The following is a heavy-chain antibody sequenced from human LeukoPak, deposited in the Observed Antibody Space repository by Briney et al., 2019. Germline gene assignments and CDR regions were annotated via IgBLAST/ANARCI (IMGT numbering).Heavy chain of an antibody. CDR1: GGTFSSYA. V-gene: IGHV1-69*01. CDR3: ASGITIFGVVPARPKPYYYYYMDV. J-gene: IGHJ6*03. CDR2: IIPIFGTA. Sequence: SVKVSCKASGGTFSSYAISWVRQAPGQGLEWMGGIIPIFGTANYAQKFQGRVTITADESTSTAYMELSSLRSEDTAVYYCASGITIFGVVPARPKPYYYYYMDVWGKGTTVAVSS. D-gene: IGHD3-3*01.